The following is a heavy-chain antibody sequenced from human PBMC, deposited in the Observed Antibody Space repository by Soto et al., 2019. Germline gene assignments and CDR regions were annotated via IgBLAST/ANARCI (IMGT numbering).Heavy chain of an antibody. D-gene: IGHD6-13*01. Sequence: PSETLSLTCTVSGGSISSGGYYWSWIRQHPGKGLEWIGYIYYSGSTYYNPSLKSRVTISVDTSKNQFSLKLSSVTAADTAVYYCARVIRGIAAAGTYGIDYWGQGTLVTVSS. CDR2: IYYSGST. J-gene: IGHJ4*02. CDR1: GGSISSGGYY. V-gene: IGHV4-31*03. CDR3: ARVIRGIAAAGTYGIDY.